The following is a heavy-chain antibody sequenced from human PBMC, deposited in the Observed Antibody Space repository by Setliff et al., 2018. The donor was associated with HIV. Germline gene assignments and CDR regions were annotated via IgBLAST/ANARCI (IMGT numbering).Heavy chain of an antibody. CDR2: VTPDGGDK. V-gene: IGHV3-7*01. CDR3: TRDWAYDAFDY. CDR1: GFMFGVDW. Sequence: GGSLRLSCAASGFMFGVDWMSWVRQTPGKGLEWVASVTPDGGDKYYANSMRGRFTISRDNGKNAVYLQMNSLGVEDTAVYYCTRDWAYDAFDYWGQGHWSPSPQ. D-gene: IGHD5-12*01. J-gene: IGHJ4*02.